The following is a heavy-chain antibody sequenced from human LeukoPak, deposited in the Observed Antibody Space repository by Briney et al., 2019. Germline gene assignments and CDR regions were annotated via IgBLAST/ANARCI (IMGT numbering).Heavy chain of an antibody. V-gene: IGHV3-21*01. J-gene: IGHJ4*02. CDR2: ISSSSSYI. Sequence: GGSLRLSCATSGFTFSNAWLSWVRQAPGKGLEWVSSISSSSSYIYYADSVKGRFTISRDNAKNSLYLQMNSLRAGDTAVYYCAREKTFYNILTGYKRGGYYFDYWGQGILVTVSS. CDR1: GFTFSNAW. CDR3: AREKTFYNILTGYKRGGYYFDY. D-gene: IGHD3-9*01.